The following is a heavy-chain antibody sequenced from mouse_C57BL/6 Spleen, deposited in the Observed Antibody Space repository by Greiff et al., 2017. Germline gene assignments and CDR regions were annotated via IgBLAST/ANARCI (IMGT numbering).Heavy chain of an antibody. D-gene: IGHD2-3*01. J-gene: IGHJ4*01. V-gene: IGHV1-69*01. CDR2: IDPSDSYT. CDR1: GYTFTSYW. CDR3: ARSGWLLRNYAMDY. Sequence: VQLQQPGAELVMPGASVKLSCKASGYTFTSYWMHWVKQRPGQGLEWIGEIDPSDSYTNYNQKFKGKSTLTVDKSSSTAYMQLSSLTSEDSAVYYCARSGWLLRNYAMDYWGQGTSVTVSS.